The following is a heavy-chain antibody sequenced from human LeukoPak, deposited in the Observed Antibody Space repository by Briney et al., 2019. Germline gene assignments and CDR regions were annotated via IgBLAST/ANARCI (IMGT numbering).Heavy chain of an antibody. D-gene: IGHD3-22*01. J-gene: IGHJ4*02. CDR2: IYYSGST. CDR1: GGSISSYY. Sequence: QTSGTLSLTCTVSGGSISSYYWSWIRQPPGKGLEWIGYIYYSGSTNYNPSLKSRVTISVDTSKNQFSLKLSSVTAADTAVYYCASGGYYDSSGYYIVQFDYWGQGTLVTVSS. CDR3: ASGGYYDSSGYYIVQFDY. V-gene: IGHV4-59*01.